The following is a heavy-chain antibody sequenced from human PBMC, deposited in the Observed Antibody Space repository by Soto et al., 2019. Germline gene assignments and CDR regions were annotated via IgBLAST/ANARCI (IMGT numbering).Heavy chain of an antibody. Sequence: GASVKVSCKASGGTFSSYAISWVRQAPGQGLEWMGGIIPIFGTANYAQKFQGRVTITADESTSTAYMELSSLRSEDTAVYYCARDNVEARLFADYWGQGTLVTVSS. J-gene: IGHJ4*02. CDR3: ARDNVEARLFADY. V-gene: IGHV1-69*13. CDR2: IIPIFGTA. CDR1: GGTFSSYA. D-gene: IGHD6-6*01.